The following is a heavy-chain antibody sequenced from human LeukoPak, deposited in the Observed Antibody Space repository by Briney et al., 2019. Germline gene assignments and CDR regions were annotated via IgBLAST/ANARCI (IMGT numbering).Heavy chain of an antibody. CDR2: INPSGGST. CDR1: GYTFTSYY. J-gene: IGHJ4*02. D-gene: IGHD2/OR15-2a*01. V-gene: IGHV1-46*01. Sequence: ASVKVSCKASGYTFTSYYMHWVRQAPGQGLEWMGIINPSGGSTSYAQKFQGRVTTTRDTSTSTVYMELSSLRSEDTAVYYCARSSISAMGIDYWGQGTLVTVSS. CDR3: ARSSISAMGIDY.